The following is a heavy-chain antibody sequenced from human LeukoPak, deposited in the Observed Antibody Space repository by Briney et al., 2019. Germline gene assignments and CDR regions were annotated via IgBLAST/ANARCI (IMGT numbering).Heavy chain of an antibody. V-gene: IGHV1-58*01. J-gene: IGHJ6*02. CDR2: IVVAGGTP. CDR1: GVTFTSSA. CDR3: AAGDSTGGRRKYYYYRVDV. Sequence: SVKVSCKASGVTFTSSAVQWVRQARGQSLEWIGWIVVAGGTPNYAQTFQDRVTITTDMSTSTAYMERTSLRSEDTAVYYCAAGDSTGGRRKYYYYRVDVWGQATTVTDSS. D-gene: IGHD6-25*01.